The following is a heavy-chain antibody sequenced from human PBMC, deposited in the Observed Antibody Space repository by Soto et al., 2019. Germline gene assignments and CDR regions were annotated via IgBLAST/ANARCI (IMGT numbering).Heavy chain of an antibody. J-gene: IGHJ4*02. CDR2: IYYSGST. V-gene: IGHV4-39*02. CDR1: GGSISSSSYY. Sequence: QLQLQESGPGLVKPSETLSLTCTVSGGSISSSSYYWGWIRQPPGKGLEWIGSIYYSGSTYYNPSLKSRVTISVDTSKNQFSLKLSSVTDADTAVYYCAREVVPAAYDYWGQGTLVTVSS. CDR3: AREVVPAAYDY. D-gene: IGHD2-2*01.